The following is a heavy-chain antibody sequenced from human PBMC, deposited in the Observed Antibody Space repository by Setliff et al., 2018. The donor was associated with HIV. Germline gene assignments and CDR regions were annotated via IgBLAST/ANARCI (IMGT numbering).Heavy chain of an antibody. Sequence: PGGSLRLSCAASGFTFRLYGMHWVRQAPGKGLEWVAFMRYDGSNKDYADSVKGRFTISRDNSKNTLFLQMNSLRPEDTAIYYCAKDKSYHDYIWGSSVLAYWGQGTLVTVSS. CDR2: MRYDGSNK. J-gene: IGHJ4*02. CDR1: GFTFRLYG. V-gene: IGHV3-30*02. D-gene: IGHD3-16*01. CDR3: AKDKSYHDYIWGSSVLAY.